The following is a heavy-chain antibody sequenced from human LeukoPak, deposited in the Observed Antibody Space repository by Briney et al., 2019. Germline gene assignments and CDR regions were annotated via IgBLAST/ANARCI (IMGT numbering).Heavy chain of an antibody. D-gene: IGHD3-22*01. Sequence: GGSLRLSCAASGFTFSDYGMLWVRQAPGKGLEWMAFIRYDGSNKFYADSLKGRFTISRDNSKNTVYLQMNSLRAEDTAVYYCATSLVVLITHDVFDIWGQGTMVTVSS. CDR1: GFTFSDYG. J-gene: IGHJ3*02. CDR3: ATSLVVLITHDVFDI. CDR2: IRYDGSNK. V-gene: IGHV3-30*02.